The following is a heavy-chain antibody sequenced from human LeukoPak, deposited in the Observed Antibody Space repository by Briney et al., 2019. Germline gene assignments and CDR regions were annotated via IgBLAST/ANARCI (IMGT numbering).Heavy chain of an antibody. Sequence: PSETLSLTCTVSGGSITGYYWTWIRQPAGKGLEWIGRVSDTGRAYYNPSLERRVTISLDTSNNRFSLKVTSVTAADTAVYYCVVSPNQDFYDYWGQGTLVTVSS. CDR3: VVSPNQDFYDY. CDR2: VSDTGRA. J-gene: IGHJ4*02. V-gene: IGHV4-4*07. CDR1: GGSITGYY.